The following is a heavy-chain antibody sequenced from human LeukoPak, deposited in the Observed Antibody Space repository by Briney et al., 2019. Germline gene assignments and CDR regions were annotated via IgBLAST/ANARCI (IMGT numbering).Heavy chain of an antibody. J-gene: IGHJ5*02. CDR3: ARDLHCGGDCYYT. Sequence: ASVKVSCKASGYSFTSYGISWVRQAPGQGLEWMGLINPSGGSPSYAQKFQGRVTMTRDTSTSTVYMELSSLRSDDTAVYYCARDLHCGGDCYYTWGQGTLVTVSS. V-gene: IGHV1-46*01. CDR1: GYSFTSYG. CDR2: INPSGGSP. D-gene: IGHD2-21*02.